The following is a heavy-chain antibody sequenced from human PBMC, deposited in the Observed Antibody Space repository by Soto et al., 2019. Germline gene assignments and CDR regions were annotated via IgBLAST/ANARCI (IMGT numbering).Heavy chain of an antibody. CDR1: GFTFDYYW. CDR3: ARGGDPDC. Sequence: EVQLVESGGGLVQPGGSLRLSCVASGFTFDYYWMHWVLQAPGEGLVWVSRLQNDGSHPDYADSVEGRFTISRDNVKNRLYLQIINLRSEDTAVYYCARGGDPDCWGQGTLVTVSS. J-gene: IGHJ4*02. D-gene: IGHD3-16*01. V-gene: IGHV3-74*01. CDR2: LQNDGSHP.